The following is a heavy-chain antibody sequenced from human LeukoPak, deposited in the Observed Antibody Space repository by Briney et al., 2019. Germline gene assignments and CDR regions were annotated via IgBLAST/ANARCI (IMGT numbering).Heavy chain of an antibody. CDR3: AKASIDSSSHYDY. CDR1: GFTFSGYY. Sequence: GGSLRLSCAASGFTFSGYYMSSSGSTIYYADSVKGRFTISRDNAKNSLYLQMNSLRAEDTAVYYCAKASIDSSSHYDYWGQGTLVTVSS. J-gene: IGHJ4*02. V-gene: IGHV3-11*01. D-gene: IGHD6-13*01. CDR2: SSGSTI.